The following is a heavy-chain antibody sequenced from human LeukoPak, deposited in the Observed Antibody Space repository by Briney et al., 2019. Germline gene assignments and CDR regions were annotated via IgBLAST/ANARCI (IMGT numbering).Heavy chain of an antibody. V-gene: IGHV3-21*01. CDR1: GFTFSSYS. Sequence: PGGSLRLPCAASGFTFSSYSMNWVRQAPGKGLEWVSSISSSSSYIYYADSVKGRFTISRDNSKNTLYLQMNSLRADDTAVYYCARTIAAAGATYFDYWGQGTLVTVSS. J-gene: IGHJ4*02. CDR2: ISSSSSYI. D-gene: IGHD6-13*01. CDR3: ARTIAAAGATYFDY.